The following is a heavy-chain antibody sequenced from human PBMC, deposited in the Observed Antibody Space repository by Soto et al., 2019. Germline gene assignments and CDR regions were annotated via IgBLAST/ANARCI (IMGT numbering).Heavy chain of an antibody. CDR2: ISAYNGNT. J-gene: IGHJ4*02. CDR3: AREDPPAHY. CDR1: GYTFTSYA. V-gene: IGHV1-18*01. Sequence: QVQLVQSGGEVKKPGASVKVSCKASGYTFTSYAISWVRQAPGQGLEWMGWISAYNGNTNYAQKLEGRVTMTTDTSRSTAYMELRGLGSDDTAAYYCAREDPPAHYWGQGALVTVSS.